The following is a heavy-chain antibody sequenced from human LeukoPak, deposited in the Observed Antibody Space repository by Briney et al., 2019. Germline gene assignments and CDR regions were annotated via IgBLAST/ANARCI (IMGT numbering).Heavy chain of an antibody. D-gene: IGHD6-19*01. CDR2: IYYSGSI. CDR1: GGSISSYY. J-gene: IGHJ5*02. V-gene: IGHV4-59*01. Sequence: PSETLSLTCTVSGGSISSYYWSWIRQLPGKGLEWIGYIYYSGSINYNPSLKSRVTISVDTSKNQFSLKLSSVTAADTAVYYCARTAVADNWFDPWGQGTLVTVSS. CDR3: ARTAVADNWFDP.